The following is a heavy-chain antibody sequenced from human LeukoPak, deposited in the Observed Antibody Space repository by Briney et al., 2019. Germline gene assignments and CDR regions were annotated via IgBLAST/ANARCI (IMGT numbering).Heavy chain of an antibody. V-gene: IGHV1-3*01. CDR1: GYTFTSYA. Sequence: ASVKVSCKASGYTFTSYAIHWARQAPGQRLEWMGWISAGNGNTKYSQNFQGRVTFISSTSATTAFMELSSLRSEDAAVYYCARDSGSGSNDYWGQGTLVTVSS. D-gene: IGHD1-26*01. CDR3: ARDSGSGSNDY. J-gene: IGHJ4*02. CDR2: ISAGNGNT.